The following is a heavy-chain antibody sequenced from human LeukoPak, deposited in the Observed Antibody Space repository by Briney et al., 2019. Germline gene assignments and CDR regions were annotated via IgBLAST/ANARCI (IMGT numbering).Heavy chain of an antibody. Sequence: GGSLRLSCAASGFTFSSYAMSWVRQAPGKGLEWVSAISGSGGSTYYADSVKGRFTISRDNSKNTLYLQMNSLRAEDTAVYYCAKGVRLVSAATHFDYWGQGTLVTVSS. CDR1: GFTFSSYA. CDR2: ISGSGGST. V-gene: IGHV3-23*01. J-gene: IGHJ4*02. D-gene: IGHD2-2*01. CDR3: AKGVRLVSAATHFDY.